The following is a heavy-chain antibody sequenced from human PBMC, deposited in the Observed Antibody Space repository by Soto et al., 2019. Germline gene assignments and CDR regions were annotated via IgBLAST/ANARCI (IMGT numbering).Heavy chain of an antibody. Sequence: PSETLSLTCTVSGGSISSSSYYWGWIRQPPGKGLEWIGSIYYIGSTYYNPSLKSRVTISVDTSKTQLSLKLSSVTAADTAVYYCARLVRSAYDFWYEFLSDYWGHGTLVTVSS. D-gene: IGHD3-3*01. V-gene: IGHV4-39*01. CDR3: ARLVRSAYDFWYEFLSDY. CDR2: IYYIGST. CDR1: GGSISSSSYY. J-gene: IGHJ4*01.